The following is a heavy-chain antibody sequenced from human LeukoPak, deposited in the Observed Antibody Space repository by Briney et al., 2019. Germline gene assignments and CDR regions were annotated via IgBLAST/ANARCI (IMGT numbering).Heavy chain of an antibody. CDR2: IYYSGST. D-gene: IGHD1-14*01. V-gene: IGHV4-39*01. CDR3: ARHTTSTPIDY. J-gene: IGHJ4*02. CDR1: GGSLSSSSYY. Sequence: SETLSLTCIVSGGSLSSSSYYWGWIRQPPGKGLEWIRSIYYSGSTYYNPSLKSRVTRSVDTSKNQLSLKLSSVTAAITAVYYCARHTTSTPIDYWSEGTLATVSS.